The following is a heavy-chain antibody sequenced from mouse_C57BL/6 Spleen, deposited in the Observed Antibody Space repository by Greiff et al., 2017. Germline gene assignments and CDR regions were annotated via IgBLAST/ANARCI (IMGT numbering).Heavy chain of an antibody. CDR1: GYAFSSSW. J-gene: IGHJ4*01. CDR2: IYPGDGDT. V-gene: IGHV1-82*01. D-gene: IGHD1-1*01. CDR3: AIVTTVAPYAMDY. Sequence: QVQLQQSGPELVKPGASVKISCKASGYAFSSSWMNWVKQRPGKGLEWIGRIYPGDGDTNYNGKFKGKATLTADKSSSTAYMQLSSLTSEDSAVYFCAIVTTVAPYAMDYWGQGTSVTVSS.